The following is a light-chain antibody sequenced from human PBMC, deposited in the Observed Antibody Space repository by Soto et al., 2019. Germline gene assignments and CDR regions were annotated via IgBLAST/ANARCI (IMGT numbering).Light chain of an antibody. CDR3: QQYGSLSWT. V-gene: IGKV3-20*01. CDR2: GAS. CDR1: QSVSSNY. J-gene: IGKJ1*01. Sequence: DIVLTQSPGTLSLSPGARSTLSGRASQSVSSNYLAWYQQKPGQAPRLLIYGASTRATGVPARFSGSGSGTDFTLTISRLEPEDFAVYHCQQYGSLSWTFGQGTKVDI.